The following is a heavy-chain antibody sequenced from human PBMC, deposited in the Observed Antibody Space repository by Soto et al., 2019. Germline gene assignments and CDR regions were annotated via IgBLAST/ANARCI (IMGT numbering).Heavy chain of an antibody. Sequence: GGSLRLSCVASGITFSDYYMSWIRQAPGKGLEWVSYISRSGRTVYYADSVKGRFTMSRDNAKNLLYLQMSSLRAEDTAVYYCATTVDTAMITYYFDYWGQGTLVTVSS. J-gene: IGHJ4*02. CDR2: ISRSGRTV. CDR3: ATTVDTAMITYYFDY. CDR1: GITFSDYY. V-gene: IGHV3-11*04. D-gene: IGHD5-18*01.